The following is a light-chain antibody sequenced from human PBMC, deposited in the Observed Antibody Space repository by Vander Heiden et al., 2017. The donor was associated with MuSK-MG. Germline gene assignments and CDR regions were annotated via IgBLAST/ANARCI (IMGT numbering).Light chain of an antibody. CDR3: CSYAGSGPV. Sequence: SALTPPASVSGSPAHSNTLSCTGTSSDVGSYNLVSWYQQHPGKAPKLMIYEGSKRPSGVSNRFSGSKSGNTASLTISGLQAEDEADYYCCSYAGSGPVFGGGTKLTVL. J-gene: IGLJ3*02. CDR2: EGS. V-gene: IGLV2-23*01. CDR1: SSDVGSYNL.